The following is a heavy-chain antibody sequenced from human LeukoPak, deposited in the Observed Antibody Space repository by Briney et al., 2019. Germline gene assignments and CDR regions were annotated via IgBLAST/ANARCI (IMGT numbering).Heavy chain of an antibody. CDR3: AKKGDYGDYASS. D-gene: IGHD4-17*01. V-gene: IGHV3-23*01. CDR2: ISGSGGST. CDR1: GFTVSRNY. Sequence: GGSLRLSCAASGFTVSRNYMSWVRQAPGKGLEWVSAISGSGGSTYYADSVKGRFTISRDNSKNTLYLQMNSLRAEDTAVYYCAKKGDYGDYASSWGQGTMVTVSS. J-gene: IGHJ3*01.